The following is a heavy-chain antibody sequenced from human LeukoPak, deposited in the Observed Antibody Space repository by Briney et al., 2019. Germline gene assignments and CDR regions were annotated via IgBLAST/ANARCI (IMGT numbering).Heavy chain of an antibody. CDR1: DGSINSYY. V-gene: IGHV4-59*12. Sequence: SETLSLTCSVSDGSINSYYWNWIRRPLGKGLEWIGYIYYNGNTNYSPSLKSRVTMSVDRSKNQFSLKLSSVTAADTAVYYCARGEEYCGGDCYSGWGQGTLVTVSS. CDR3: ARGEEYCGGDCYSG. J-gene: IGHJ4*02. D-gene: IGHD2-21*02. CDR2: IYYNGNT.